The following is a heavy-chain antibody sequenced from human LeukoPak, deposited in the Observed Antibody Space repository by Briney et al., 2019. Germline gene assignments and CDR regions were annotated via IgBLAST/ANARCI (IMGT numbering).Heavy chain of an antibody. V-gene: IGHV7-4-1*02. D-gene: IGHD2-15*01. Sequence: ASVKVSCKASGYAFTRHAMNWFRQAPGQGLEWIGWINTNTRNPTYAQGFTGRFVFSLDTSVSTAYLQISSLKTEDTAVYYCTRGISCSGGSCYLDYWGQRTLVTVSS. CDR3: TRGISCSGGSCYLDY. J-gene: IGHJ4*02. CDR2: INTNTRNP. CDR1: GYAFTRHA.